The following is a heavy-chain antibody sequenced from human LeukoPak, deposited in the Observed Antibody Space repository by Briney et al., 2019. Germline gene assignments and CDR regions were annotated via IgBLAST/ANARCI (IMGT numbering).Heavy chain of an antibody. V-gene: IGHV3-9*01. CDR2: ISWNSGSI. J-gene: IGHJ4*02. Sequence: GGSLRLSCAASGFTFDDYAMHWVRQAPGKGLEWVSGISWNSGSIGYADSVKGRFTISRDNAKNSLYLQMNSLRAEDTAVYYCASGSTSLEYFDYWGQGTLVTVSS. CDR1: GFTFDDYA. D-gene: IGHD2-2*01. CDR3: ASGSTSLEYFDY.